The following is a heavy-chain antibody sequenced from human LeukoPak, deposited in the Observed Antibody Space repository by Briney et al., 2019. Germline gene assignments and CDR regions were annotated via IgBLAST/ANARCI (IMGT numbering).Heavy chain of an antibody. CDR2: ISSSNTYI. Sequence: GESLRLSCAASGFTFSGYSMNWVRQAPGKGLEWVSSISSSNTYIYYADSVKGRFTISRDNAKNSLYLQMNSLRAEDTAVYYCARAGAARPPYYYYYMDVWGKGTTVTVSS. CDR1: GFTFSGYS. J-gene: IGHJ6*03. V-gene: IGHV3-21*01. CDR3: ARAGAARPPYYYYYMDV. D-gene: IGHD6-6*01.